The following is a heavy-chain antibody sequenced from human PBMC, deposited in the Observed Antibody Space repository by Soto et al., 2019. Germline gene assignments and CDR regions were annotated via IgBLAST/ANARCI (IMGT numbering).Heavy chain of an antibody. CDR2: IKHTGNT. V-gene: IGHV4-4*07. Sequence: SETLSLTCAVSGASIRSYHWSFLRQPAGKGLEWIGRIKHTGNTNYNPSLKSRVTISADTSKNQISLKMTSVTAADTAVYFCAKDYSSRRWLDAWGQGVRVTVSS. J-gene: IGHJ5*02. CDR3: AKDYSSRRWLDA. D-gene: IGHD2-21*01. CDR1: GASIRSYH.